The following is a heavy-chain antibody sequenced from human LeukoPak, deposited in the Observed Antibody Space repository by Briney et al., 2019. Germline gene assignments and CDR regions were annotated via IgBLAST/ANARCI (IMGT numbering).Heavy chain of an antibody. Sequence: SETLSLTGTVSGGSISSGGYYWSWIRQPPGKGLEWIGEINHSGSTNYNPSLKSRVTISVDTSKNQFSLKLSSVTAADTAVYYCARGLSSYGYYYYYGMDAWGQGTTVTVSS. V-gene: IGHV4-39*07. D-gene: IGHD5-18*01. CDR3: ARGLSSYGYYYYYGMDA. CDR1: GGSISSGGYY. CDR2: INHSGST. J-gene: IGHJ6*02.